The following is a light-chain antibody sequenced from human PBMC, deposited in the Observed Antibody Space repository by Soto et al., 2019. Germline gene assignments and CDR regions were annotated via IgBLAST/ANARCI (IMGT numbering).Light chain of an antibody. CDR2: EVS. Sequence: QSVLTQPASVSGSPGQSITISCTGTSSDVGGYKYVSWYQQHPGKAPKLMIYEVSNRPSGVSNRFSGSKSGNTASLTISGLQAEEEADYYCISYTGSRLGVFATGTKVTVL. CDR3: ISYTGSRLGV. J-gene: IGLJ1*01. V-gene: IGLV2-14*01. CDR1: SSDVGGYKY.